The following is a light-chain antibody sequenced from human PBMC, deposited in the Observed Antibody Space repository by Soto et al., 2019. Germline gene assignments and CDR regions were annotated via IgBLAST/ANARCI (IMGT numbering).Light chain of an antibody. Sequence: EIVLTQSPGTLSLSPGERATLSCRASQSVSSSFLAWYQQKPGLAPRLLIYGASSRATGIPDRFSGSGSGTDFTLTISRLEPEDFAVYYCQQYDNSPWTFGQGTKVEIK. CDR1: QSVSSSF. CDR2: GAS. J-gene: IGKJ1*01. CDR3: QQYDNSPWT. V-gene: IGKV3-20*01.